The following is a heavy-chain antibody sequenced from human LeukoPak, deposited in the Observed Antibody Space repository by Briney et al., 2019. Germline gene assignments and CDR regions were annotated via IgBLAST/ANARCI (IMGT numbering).Heavy chain of an antibody. D-gene: IGHD6-6*01. CDR3: ARGEIAAPFNFDY. CDR2: ISSSSSTI. J-gene: IGHJ4*02. V-gene: IGHV3-48*01. CDR1: GFTFSSYS. Sequence: PGGSLRLSCAASGFTFSSYSMNWVRQAPGKGLEWVSYISSSSSTIYYADSVKGRFTISRDNAKNSLYLQMNSLRAEDTAVYYCARGEIAAPFNFDYWGQGTLVTVSS.